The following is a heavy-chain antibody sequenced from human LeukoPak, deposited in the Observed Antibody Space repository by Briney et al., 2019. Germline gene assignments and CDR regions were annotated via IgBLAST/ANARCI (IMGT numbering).Heavy chain of an antibody. D-gene: IGHD2-21*02. CDR1: GVSVDSRY. V-gene: IGHV4-59*02. CDR2: IHYSGAT. J-gene: IGHJ4*02. CDR3: AREDPLTAHFDY. Sequence: ETLSLTCSVSGVSVDSRYWSWVRQPPEKGLEWIGYIHYSGATNYNPSLKSRVSISIDTPRNHFSLSLSSVTAADTAVYYCAREDPLTAHFDYWGQGTLVTVSS.